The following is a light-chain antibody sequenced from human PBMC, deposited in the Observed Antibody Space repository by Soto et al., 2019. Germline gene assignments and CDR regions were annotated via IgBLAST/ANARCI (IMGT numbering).Light chain of an antibody. Sequence: EIVMTQSPATLSVSPVERATLSCRASQSLSSNLAWYQQKPGQAPRLLIYGASTRATGIPARFSGSGSGTDFTLTISSLQSEDFAVYYCQQYNNWPRTFGQGTKVDIK. J-gene: IGKJ1*01. V-gene: IGKV3-15*01. CDR2: GAS. CDR1: QSLSSN. CDR3: QQYNNWPRT.